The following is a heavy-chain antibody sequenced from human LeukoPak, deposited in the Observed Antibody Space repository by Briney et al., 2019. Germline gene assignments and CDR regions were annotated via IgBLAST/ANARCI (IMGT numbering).Heavy chain of an antibody. Sequence: SVKVSCKASGGTFSSYAISWVRQAPGQGLEWMGGIIPIFGTANYAQRFQGRVTITADESTSTAYMELSSLRSEDTAVYYCARSGYDFWSGYSDGYYYYMDVWGKGTTVTVSS. V-gene: IGHV1-69*13. CDR3: ARSGYDFWSGYSDGYYYYMDV. CDR2: IIPIFGTA. J-gene: IGHJ6*03. D-gene: IGHD3-3*01. CDR1: GGTFSSYA.